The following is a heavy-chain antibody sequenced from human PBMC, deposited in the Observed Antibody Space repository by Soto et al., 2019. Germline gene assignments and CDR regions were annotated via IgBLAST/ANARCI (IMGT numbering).Heavy chain of an antibody. CDR2: VNVGNGNT. D-gene: IGHD3-10*01. Sequence: QVHLVQSGAEAKKPGASVKLSCKASGYTFTTYAMHWVRQAPGQRLEWMGGVNVGNGNTKYSHQLQNCVAITRDKSASTVYMELSSLRSEDTAVYYCARLRFGFDAWGQGTLVTVSS. CDR1: GYTFTTYA. CDR3: ARLRFGFDA. J-gene: IGHJ5*02. V-gene: IGHV1-3*01.